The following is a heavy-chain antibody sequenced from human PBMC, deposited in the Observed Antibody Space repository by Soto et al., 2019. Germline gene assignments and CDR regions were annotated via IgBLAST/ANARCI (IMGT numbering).Heavy chain of an antibody. CDR2: IDYSGST. D-gene: IGHD4-17*01. V-gene: IGHV4-39*01. J-gene: IGHJ4*02. Sequence: QVQLQESGPGLVKASETLSLTCTVSAGSVSSSNFYWGWIRQPPGKGLEWIGSIDYSGSTYYHPSLKSRLSISVEKSKNQFSLRLTSVTAADTAVFFCAGRWSTVTTPGYRYWGPGTLVTVSS. CDR1: AGSVSSSNFY. CDR3: AGRWSTVTTPGYRY.